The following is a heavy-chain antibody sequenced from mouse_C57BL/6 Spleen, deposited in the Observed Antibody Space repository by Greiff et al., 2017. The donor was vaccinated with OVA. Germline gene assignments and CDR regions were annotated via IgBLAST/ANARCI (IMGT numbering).Heavy chain of an antibody. CDR2: INPNNGGT. J-gene: IGHJ1*03. CDR3: ARGGPLLLRSWYFDV. CDR1: GYTFTDYY. D-gene: IGHD1-1*01. Sequence: EVQLQQSGPELVKPGASVKISCKASGYTFTDYYMNWVKQSHGKSLEWIGDINPNNGGTSYNQKFKGKATLTVDKSSSTAYMELRSLTSEDSAVYYCARGGPLLLRSWYFDVWGTGTTVTVSS. V-gene: IGHV1-26*01.